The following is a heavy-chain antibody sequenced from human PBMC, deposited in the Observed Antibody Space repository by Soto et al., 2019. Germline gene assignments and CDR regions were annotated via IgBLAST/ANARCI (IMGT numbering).Heavy chain of an antibody. CDR2: ISYDGSNK. V-gene: IGHV3-30-3*01. CDR1: GFTFSSYA. CDR3: ARDRYRYGDKTFDY. D-gene: IGHD4-17*01. Sequence: GGSLRLCCAASGFTFSSYAMRWVRQAPGKGLEWVAVISYDGSNKYYADSVKGRFTISRDNSKNTLYLQMNSLRAEDTAVYYCARDRYRYGDKTFDYWGQGTLVT. J-gene: IGHJ4*02.